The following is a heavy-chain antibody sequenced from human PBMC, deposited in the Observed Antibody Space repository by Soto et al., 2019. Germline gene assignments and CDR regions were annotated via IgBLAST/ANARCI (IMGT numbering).Heavy chain of an antibody. CDR1: GGSISSGGYP. D-gene: IGHD2-21*01. J-gene: IGHJ6*03. CDR3: ARGGISHWAYFYYMDV. CDR2: INHLGSI. V-gene: IGHV4-34*01. Sequence: SETLSLTCAVSGGSISSGGYPWSWIRQPPGTALEWIGEINHLGSINYNPSLKSRVTMSVDTSKNQFSLTLNSVTAADTATYYCARGGISHWAYFYYMDVWDRGTTVTVSS.